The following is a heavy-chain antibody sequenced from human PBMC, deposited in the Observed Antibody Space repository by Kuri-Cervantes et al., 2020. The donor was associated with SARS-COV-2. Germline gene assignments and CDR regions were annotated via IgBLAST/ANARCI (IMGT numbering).Heavy chain of an antibody. Sequence: ASVKVSCKASGYTFTGYYMHWVRQAPGQGLEWMGWINPNSGGTNYAQKLQGRVTMTTDTSTSTAYMELRSLRSDDTAVYYCARRYSGSYGSYWFDPWGQGTLVTVSS. CDR2: INPNSGGT. V-gene: IGHV1-2*02. CDR1: GYTFTGYY. D-gene: IGHD1-26*01. CDR3: ARRYSGSYGSYWFDP. J-gene: IGHJ5*02.